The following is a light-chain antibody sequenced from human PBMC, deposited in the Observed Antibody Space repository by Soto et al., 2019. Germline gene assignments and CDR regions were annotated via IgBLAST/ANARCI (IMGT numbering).Light chain of an antibody. V-gene: IGKV1-5*01. CDR1: QSISNW. CDR3: QQYNSYS. J-gene: IGKJ1*01. CDR2: HAS. Sequence: DIQMTPSPSTLPASVVDRVTITCRASQSISNWLAWYQQTPGTAPKVLIYHASNLQSGVPSRFSGSGSGTEFTLTISSLQPDDFATYYCQQYNSYSFGQGTRWIS.